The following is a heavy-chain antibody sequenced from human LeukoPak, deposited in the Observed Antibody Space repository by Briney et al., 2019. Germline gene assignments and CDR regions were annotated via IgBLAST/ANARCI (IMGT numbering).Heavy chain of an antibody. J-gene: IGHJ6*03. Sequence: ASVKVSCKASGYTFTSYYMHWVRQAPGQGLEWMGIINPSGGSTSYAQKFQGRVTMTRDMSTSTVYMELSSLRSEDTAVYYRARDPHYSNYLYYYYFMDVWGKGTTVTVSS. V-gene: IGHV1-46*01. CDR3: ARDPHYSNYLYYYYFMDV. CDR2: INPSGGST. D-gene: IGHD4-11*01. CDR1: GYTFTSYY.